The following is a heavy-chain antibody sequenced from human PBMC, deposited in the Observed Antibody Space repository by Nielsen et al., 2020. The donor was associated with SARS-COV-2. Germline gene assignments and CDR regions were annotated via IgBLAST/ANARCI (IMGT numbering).Heavy chain of an antibody. CDR3: ARDSPSMAARRLYYFDY. V-gene: IGHV3-48*02. J-gene: IGHJ4*02. CDR2: ITSTSNTI. Sequence: GESPKISCRASGFSFSIYSMNWVRQAPGKGLEWVSYITSTSNTIYYADSVKGRFTISRDNADNSLYLQMDSLRDEDTAVYYCARDSPSMAARRLYYFDYWGQGTLVAVSS. CDR1: GFSFSIYS. D-gene: IGHD6-6*01.